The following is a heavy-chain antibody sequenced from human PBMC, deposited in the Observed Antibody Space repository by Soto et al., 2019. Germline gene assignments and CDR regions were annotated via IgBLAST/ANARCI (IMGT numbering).Heavy chain of an antibody. Sequence: GGSLRLSCEASGFKFSSYAISWVRQAPGKGLEWVSGISGSGENTYHADSVTGRFIISRDNSKNTVNLQMNSLRDDDTAIYYCAKGVFARDYYYHGMDVWGQGTTVTVSS. J-gene: IGHJ6*02. CDR2: ISGSGENT. V-gene: IGHV3-23*01. D-gene: IGHD3-16*01. CDR3: AKGVFARDYYYHGMDV. CDR1: GFKFSSYA.